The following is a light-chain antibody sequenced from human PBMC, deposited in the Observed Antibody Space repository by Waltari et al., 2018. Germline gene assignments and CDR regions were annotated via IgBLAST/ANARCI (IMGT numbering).Light chain of an antibody. Sequence: QSVLTQPPSASGTPGQRVTISCSGRSSNIGSNYAFWYQQLPGTAPKLLIYRNNQRPSGVPDRCFGSKPGTSASLVISGLRSEDEAYYYCAAWDDSLSGCVVFGGGTKVTVL. CDR1: SSNIGSNY. V-gene: IGLV1-47*01. CDR2: RNN. CDR3: AAWDDSLSGCVV. J-gene: IGLJ2*01.